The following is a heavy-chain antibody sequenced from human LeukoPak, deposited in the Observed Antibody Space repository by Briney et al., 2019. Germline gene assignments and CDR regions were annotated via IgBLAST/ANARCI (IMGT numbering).Heavy chain of an antibody. V-gene: IGHV3-23*01. J-gene: IGHJ4*02. D-gene: IGHD6-19*01. Sequence: GGSLRLSCAASGFTFSSYAMSWVRQAPGKGLEWVSAISGSGGSTYYADSVKGRFTISRDNSKNTLYLQMNSLRAEDTAVYYCAKAGENIAVAGTAFDYWGQGTLVTVSS. CDR2: ISGSGGST. CDR1: GFTFSSYA. CDR3: AKAGENIAVAGTAFDY.